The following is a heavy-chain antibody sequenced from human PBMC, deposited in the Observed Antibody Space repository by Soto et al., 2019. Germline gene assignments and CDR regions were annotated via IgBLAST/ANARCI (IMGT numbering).Heavy chain of an antibody. CDR3: ARGRYGDS. J-gene: IGHJ4*02. D-gene: IGHD1-1*01. Sequence: QVHLVQSGAEVKKPGASVKVSCKCSGYTFTSYGITWVRQAPGQGLEWMGWISAHNGNTDYAQKVQGRVTVTRDTSTSTAYMELRSLRSDDTAVYYCARGRYGDSWGQGTLVTVSS. V-gene: IGHV1-18*01. CDR2: ISAHNGNT. CDR1: GYTFTSYG.